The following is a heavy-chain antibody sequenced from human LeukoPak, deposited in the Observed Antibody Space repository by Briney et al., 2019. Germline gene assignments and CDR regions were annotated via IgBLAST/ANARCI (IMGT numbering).Heavy chain of an antibody. V-gene: IGHV1-69*05. Sequence: VASVKVSCKASGGTFSSYAISWVRQAPGQGLEWMGRIIPIFGTANYAQKFQGRVTITTDESTSTAYMELSSLRSGDTAVYYCARGLGDTGDYWGQGTLVTVSS. CDR1: GGTFSSYA. J-gene: IGHJ4*02. CDR2: IIPIFGTA. D-gene: IGHD3-16*01. CDR3: ARGLGDTGDY.